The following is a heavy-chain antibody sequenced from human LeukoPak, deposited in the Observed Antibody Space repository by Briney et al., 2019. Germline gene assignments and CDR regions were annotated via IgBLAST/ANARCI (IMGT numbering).Heavy chain of an antibody. D-gene: IGHD6-13*01. CDR1: GGSISRYY. CDR2: IYSTGST. V-gene: IGHV4-4*07. CDR3: ARQIASAGTACFDF. Sequence: PSETLSLTCTVSGGSISRYYWSWIRQPAGKGREWVGRIYSTGSTNYNPSLKSRVTISVDTSKNQFSLRLRSVTAADTAVYYCARQIASAGTACFDFWGQGALVTVSS. J-gene: IGHJ4*02.